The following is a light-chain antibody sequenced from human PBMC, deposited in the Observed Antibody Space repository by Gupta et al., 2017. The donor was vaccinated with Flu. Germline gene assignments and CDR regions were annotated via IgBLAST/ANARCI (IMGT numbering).Light chain of an antibody. CDR3: QAWDSRTAV. J-gene: IGLJ3*02. CDR2: LDN. CDR1: KLWDKF. Sequence: SSELTQPPSVSVSPGQTASIPCSGDKLWDKFVCWYQQKPGQSPVLLIYLDNKRPSGIPERFSGSSSGNTATLTISGTQARDEADYFCQAWDSRTAVFGGGTKLTVL. V-gene: IGLV3-1*01.